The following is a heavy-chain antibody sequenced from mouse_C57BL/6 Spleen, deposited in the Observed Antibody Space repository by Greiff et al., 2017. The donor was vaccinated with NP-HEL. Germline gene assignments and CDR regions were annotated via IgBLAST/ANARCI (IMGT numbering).Heavy chain of an antibody. Sequence: VQLQQSGAELVKPGASVKLSCKASGYTFTSYWMHWVKQRPGQGLEWIGMIHPNSGSTNYNEKFKSKATLTVDKSSSTAYMQLSSLTSEDSAVYYCARNGYHYYAMDYWGQGTSVTVSS. J-gene: IGHJ4*01. V-gene: IGHV1-64*01. CDR2: IHPNSGST. CDR3: ARNGYHYYAMDY. CDR1: GYTFTSYW. D-gene: IGHD2-2*01.